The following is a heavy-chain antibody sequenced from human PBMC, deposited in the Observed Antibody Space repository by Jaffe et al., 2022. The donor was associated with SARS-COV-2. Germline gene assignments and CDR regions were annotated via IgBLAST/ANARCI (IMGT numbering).Heavy chain of an antibody. J-gene: IGHJ4*02. CDR3: ARDFAAGTTDY. Sequence: EVQLVDSGGGLVQPGESLRLSCEVSGFIFSNYWMSWVRQAPGKGLEWVANIKQDGSEKYYVDSVKGRFTISRDNAKNSLYLQMNSLRTQDTAVYYCARDFAAGTTDYWGQGTLVTVSS. D-gene: IGHD1-7*01. CDR1: GFIFSNYW. V-gene: IGHV3-7*01. CDR2: IKQDGSEK.